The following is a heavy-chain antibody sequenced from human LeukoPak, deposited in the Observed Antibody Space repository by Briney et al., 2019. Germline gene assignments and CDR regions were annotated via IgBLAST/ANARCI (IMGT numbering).Heavy chain of an antibody. V-gene: IGHV4-39*01. CDR3: ASRRSGWYYFDY. J-gene: IGHJ4*02. CDR1: GDSISSSSYY. D-gene: IGHD6-19*01. Sequence: SETLSLTCTVSGDSISSSSYYWDWIRQPPGKGLEWIGNVYYSTNTYYNPSLKSRVTISVDTSKNQFSLTLSSVTAADTAVYYCASRRSGWYYFDYWGQGTLVTVPS. CDR2: VYYSTNT.